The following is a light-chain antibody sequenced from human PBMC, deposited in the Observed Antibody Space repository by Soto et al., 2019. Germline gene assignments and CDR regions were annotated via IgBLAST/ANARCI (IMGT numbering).Light chain of an antibody. CDR1: SSNIGTNT. V-gene: IGLV1-44*01. CDR3: AAWDARLNGVV. CDR2: SND. J-gene: IGLJ3*02. Sequence: QSVLTQPPSTSGTPGQRVTISCSGSSSNIGTNTVNWYQQVPGTAPKLLIYSNDHRPSGVPDRFSGSKSGTSVSLAISGLQSEDEADYFCAAWDARLNGVVFGGGTKVTVL.